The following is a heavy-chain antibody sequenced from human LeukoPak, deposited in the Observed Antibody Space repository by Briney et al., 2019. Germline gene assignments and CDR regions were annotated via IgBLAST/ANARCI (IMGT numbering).Heavy chain of an antibody. J-gene: IGHJ4*02. Sequence: PGGSLRLSWAASGFTFTTYWMAWVRQAPGKGLEWVATIKPDGGDKYYVDSVKGRFTISRDNARNSLFLQMNSLRAEDTAVYYCARDRSTVAGIDYWGQGTLVTVSS. CDR3: ARDRSTVAGIDY. CDR2: IKPDGGDK. D-gene: IGHD6-19*01. V-gene: IGHV3-7*01. CDR1: GFTFTTYW.